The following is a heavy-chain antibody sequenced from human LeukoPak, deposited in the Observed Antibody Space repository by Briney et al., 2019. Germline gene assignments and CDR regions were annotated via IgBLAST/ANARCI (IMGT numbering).Heavy chain of an antibody. CDR2: IYYSGST. CDR3: ARDLGSGYSYEDYYGMDV. V-gene: IGHV4-59*01. D-gene: IGHD5-18*01. CDR1: GGSISSYY. J-gene: IGHJ6*02. Sequence: SETLSLTCTVSGGSISSYYWSWIRQPPGKGLEWIGYIYYSGSTNYNPSLKSRVIISVDTSKNQFSLKLSSVTAADTAVYYCARDLGSGYSYEDYYGMDVWGQGTTVTVSS.